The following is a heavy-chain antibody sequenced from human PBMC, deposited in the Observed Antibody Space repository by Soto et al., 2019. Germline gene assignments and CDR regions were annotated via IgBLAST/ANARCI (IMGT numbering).Heavy chain of an antibody. D-gene: IGHD6-19*01. V-gene: IGHV4-39*01. Sequence: SETLSLTCTVSGGSISSISYHWGWIRQPPGKGLEWIGSIYYSGTTYYNPSLKSRITISVDTSKNQFSLKLSSVTAADTAVYYCARSISVAMDFWGQGTLVTVSS. CDR1: GGSISSISYH. CDR3: ARSISVAMDF. CDR2: IYYSGTT. J-gene: IGHJ4*02.